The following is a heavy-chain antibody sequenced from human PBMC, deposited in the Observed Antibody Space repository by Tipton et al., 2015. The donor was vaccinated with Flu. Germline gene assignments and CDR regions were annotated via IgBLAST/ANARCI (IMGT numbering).Heavy chain of an antibody. CDR3: ANFYYGGAFDI. CDR1: GGSVSSDSYY. CDR2: FSSSGSP. D-gene: IGHD3-10*01. V-gene: IGHV4-61*01. Sequence: TLSLTCTVSGGSVSSDSYYWSWVRQPPGKRLEWIGYFSSSGSPSNNPFLQSRVIMSVDTSKNQFSLRMTSMTAADTAVYYCANFYYGGAFDIWGQGTLVTVSS. J-gene: IGHJ3*02.